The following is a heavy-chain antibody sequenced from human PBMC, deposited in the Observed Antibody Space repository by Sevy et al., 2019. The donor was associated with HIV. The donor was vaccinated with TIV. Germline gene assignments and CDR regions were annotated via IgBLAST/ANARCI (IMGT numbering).Heavy chain of an antibody. V-gene: IGHV3-23*01. D-gene: IGHD2-8*02. CDR3: AREGCTGPHDS. CDR1: GFAFYDYS. J-gene: IGHJ4*02. Sequence: GGSLRLSCAASGFAFYDYSMSWIRQAPGKGLEWVATLSFGCGKINYADSVKGRFTISRDNSKNSFYLQMGNLRVEDTALYYCAREGCTGPHDSWGQGTRVTVSS. CDR2: LSFGCGKI.